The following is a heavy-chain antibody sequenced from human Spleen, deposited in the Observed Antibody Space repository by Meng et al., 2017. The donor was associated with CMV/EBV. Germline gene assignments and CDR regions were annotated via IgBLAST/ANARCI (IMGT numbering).Heavy chain of an antibody. V-gene: IGHV3-21*01. CDR2: ISSSSSYI. J-gene: IGHJ4*02. CDR1: GFTFSSYS. D-gene: IGHD6-13*01. CDR3: ARDPGGSGYSSSWDLDY. Sequence: GESLKISCAASGFTFSSYSMNWVRQAPGKGLEWVSCISSSSSYIYYADSVKGRFTISRDNAKNSLYLQMNSLRAEDTGVYYCARDPGGSGYSSSWDLDYWGQGALVTVSS.